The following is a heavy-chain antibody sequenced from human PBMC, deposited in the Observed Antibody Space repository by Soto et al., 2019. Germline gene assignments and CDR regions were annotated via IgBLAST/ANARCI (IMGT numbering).Heavy chain of an antibody. D-gene: IGHD3-22*01. CDR1: GFTFSSYG. Sequence: GGSLRLSCAASGFTFSSYGMHWVRQAPGKGLEWVAVIWYDGSNKYYADSVKGRFTISRDNSKNTLYLQMNSLRAEDTAVYYCARDQKAVGVSGYFLFDYWGQGTLVTVSA. CDR2: IWYDGSNK. CDR3: ARDQKAVGVSGYFLFDY. V-gene: IGHV3-33*01. J-gene: IGHJ4*02.